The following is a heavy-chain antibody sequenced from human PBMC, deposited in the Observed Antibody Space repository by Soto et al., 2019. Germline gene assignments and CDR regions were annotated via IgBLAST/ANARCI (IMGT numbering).Heavy chain of an antibody. J-gene: IGHJ4*02. V-gene: IGHV3-30*18. CDR2: ISYDGSNK. CDR3: AKAPGIAAFFDY. Sequence: PGGSLRLSCAASGFTFSSYGMHWVRQAPGKGLEWVAVISYDGSNKYYADSVKGRFTISRDNSKNTLYLQMNSLRAEDTAVYYCAKAPGIAAFFDYWGQGTLVTVSS. D-gene: IGHD6-13*01. CDR1: GFTFSSYG.